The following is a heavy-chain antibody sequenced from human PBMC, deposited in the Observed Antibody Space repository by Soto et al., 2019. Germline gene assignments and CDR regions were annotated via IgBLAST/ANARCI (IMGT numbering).Heavy chain of an antibody. V-gene: IGHV1-18*04. CDR3: ARGSQRYYDFWSGPSVKYYYYYGMDV. D-gene: IGHD3-3*01. CDR2: ISAYNGNT. J-gene: IGHJ6*02. Sequence: ASVNVSCKASGYTFTSYGISWVRQAPGQGLEWMGWISAYNGNTNYAQKLQGRVTMTTDTSTSTAYMELRSLRSDDTAVYYCARGSQRYYDFWSGPSVKYYYYYGMDVWGQGTTVTVSS. CDR1: GYTFTSYG.